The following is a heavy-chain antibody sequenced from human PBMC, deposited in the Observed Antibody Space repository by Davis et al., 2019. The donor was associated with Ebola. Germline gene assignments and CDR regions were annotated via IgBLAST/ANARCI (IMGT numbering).Heavy chain of an antibody. CDR2: IYYSGST. V-gene: IGHV4-59*01. CDR1: GGSISSYY. Sequence: PSETLSLTCTVSGGSISSYYWSWIRQPPGKGLEWIGYIYYSGSTNYNPSLKSRVTISVDTSKNQFSLKLSSVTAADTAVYYCARQGLYGSSWTYPYYGMDVWGQGTTVTVSS. D-gene: IGHD6-13*01. J-gene: IGHJ6*02. CDR3: ARQGLYGSSWTYPYYGMDV.